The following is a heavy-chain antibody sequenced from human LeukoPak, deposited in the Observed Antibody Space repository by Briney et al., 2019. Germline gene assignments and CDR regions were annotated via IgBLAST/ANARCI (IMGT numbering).Heavy chain of an antibody. CDR1: GFTVSSNY. D-gene: IGHD3-10*01. J-gene: IGHJ5*02. CDR2: IYNGGTT. Sequence: GGSLRLSCAASGFTVSSNYMSWVRQAPGKGLEWVSVIYNGGTTSYADSVKGRFTISRDNSKNTLYLQMNSLRAEDTAVYYCAARGITMVRGVISPNWFDPWGQGTLVTVSS. CDR3: AARGITMVRGVISPNWFDP. V-gene: IGHV3-66*01.